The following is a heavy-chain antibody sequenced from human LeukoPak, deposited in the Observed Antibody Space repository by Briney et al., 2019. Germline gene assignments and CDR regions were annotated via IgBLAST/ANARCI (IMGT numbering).Heavy chain of an antibody. CDR3: ARVLWSRGSYSYNWFDP. D-gene: IGHD6-19*01. J-gene: IGHJ5*02. V-gene: IGHV1-18*04. Sequence: ASVKLSCKASGYTFTSYGISWVRQAPGQGLEWMGWISAYNGNTNYAQRLQGRVTMTTDTSTTTAYTELRSLRSDATAVYYCARVLWSRGSYSYNWFDPWGQGTLVTVSS. CDR2: ISAYNGNT. CDR1: GYTFTSYG.